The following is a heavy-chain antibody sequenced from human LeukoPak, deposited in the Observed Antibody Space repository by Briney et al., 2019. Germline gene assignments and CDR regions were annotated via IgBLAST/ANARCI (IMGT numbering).Heavy chain of an antibody. Sequence: PGGSLRLSCAGSEFIFGAYWMTWVRQAPGKGLEWVAHINQDGSETYYMDSVKGRLTISRDNAKKSVFLQMNSLTAEDTALYYCVRSLQKFGTRDYWGQGTLVTVSS. J-gene: IGHJ4*02. CDR3: VRSLQKFGTRDY. CDR1: EFIFGAYW. CDR2: INQDGSET. D-gene: IGHD3-10*01. V-gene: IGHV3-7*01.